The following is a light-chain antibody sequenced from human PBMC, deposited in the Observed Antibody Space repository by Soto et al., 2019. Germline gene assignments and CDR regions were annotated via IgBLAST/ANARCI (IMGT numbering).Light chain of an antibody. CDR3: SSYTSSSAPVV. CDR1: SSDVGGYNY. CDR2: DVS. Sequence: QSALTQPASVSGSPGQSITISCTGTSSDVGGYNYVSWYQQHPGKAPKLIIFDVSNRPSGVSNRFSGSKSGNTASLTISGLQAEDEADYYCSSYTSSSAPVVFGGGTKLNVL. J-gene: IGLJ2*01. V-gene: IGLV2-14*01.